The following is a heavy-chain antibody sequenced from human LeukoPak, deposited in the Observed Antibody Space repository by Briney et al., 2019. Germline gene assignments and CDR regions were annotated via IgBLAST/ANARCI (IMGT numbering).Heavy chain of an antibody. CDR1: GGSISTYY. CDR2: IYTSGST. Sequence: SETLSLTCTVSGGSISTYYGSWIRQPAGKGLEWIGRIYTSGSTNYNPSLKSRVTMSVDTSKNQFSLKLNSVTAADTAVYYCARQGGSFAFDIWGQGTMVTVSS. CDR3: ARQGGSFAFDI. J-gene: IGHJ3*02. V-gene: IGHV4-4*07. D-gene: IGHD1-26*01.